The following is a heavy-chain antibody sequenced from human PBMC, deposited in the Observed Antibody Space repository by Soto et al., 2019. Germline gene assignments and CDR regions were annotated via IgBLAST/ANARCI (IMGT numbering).Heavy chain of an antibody. CDR2: IIPIFGKA. J-gene: IGHJ6*02. CDR3: ESGMGPGVIKRSVHEYYGKDX. Sequence: SVKVSCKASGGTFSSYAISWVRQAPGQGLEWMGGIIPIFGKANYAQNFQGRVTITPDESTSTAYMELSSLRSEDTAVYYSESGMGPGVIKRSVHEYYGKDXCGQWTTVT. D-gene: IGHD3-10*01. CDR1: GGTFSSYA. V-gene: IGHV1-69*13.